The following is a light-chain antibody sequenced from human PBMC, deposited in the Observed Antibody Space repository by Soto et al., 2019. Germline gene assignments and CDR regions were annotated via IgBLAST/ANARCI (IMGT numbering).Light chain of an antibody. CDR1: SGDIGSYNR. CDR2: EVT. V-gene: IGLV2-14*01. CDR3: SSYTNINTRACV. Sequence: QSALTQPASEAGSPGQSITISCTGTSGDIGSYNRVSWYQQHPGKAPKLIIYEVTDRPSGVSNRFSGSKSGNTASLTISGLQAEDEAEYYCSSYTNINTRACVFGTGTKVTVL. J-gene: IGLJ1*01.